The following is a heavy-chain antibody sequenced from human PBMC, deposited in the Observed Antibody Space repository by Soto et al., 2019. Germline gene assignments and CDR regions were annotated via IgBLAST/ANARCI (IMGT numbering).Heavy chain of an antibody. CDR1: GGSISSYY. CDR3: ARLAAAGTIDY. J-gene: IGHJ4*02. D-gene: IGHD6-13*01. CDR2: IYYSGST. V-gene: IGHV4-59*01. Sequence: GKTSETLSLTCTVSGGSISSYYWSWIRQPPGKGLEWIGYIYYSGSTNYNPSLKSRVTISVDTSKNQFSLKLSSVTAADTAVYYCARLAAAGTIDYWGQGTLVTVSS.